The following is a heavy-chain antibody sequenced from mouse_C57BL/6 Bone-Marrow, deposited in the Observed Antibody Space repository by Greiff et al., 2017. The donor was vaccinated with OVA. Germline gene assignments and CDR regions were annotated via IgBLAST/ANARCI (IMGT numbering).Heavy chain of an antibody. CDR1: GFTFSSYA. Sequence: EVKLMESGGGLVKPGGSLKLSCAASGFTFSSYAMSWVRQTPEKRLEWVATISDGGSYTYYPDNVKGRFTISRDTAKNTLYLQMSHLKSEDTAMYYCARDSFRAMDYWGQGTSVTVSA. D-gene: IGHD2-12*01. V-gene: IGHV5-4*01. CDR3: ARDSFRAMDY. J-gene: IGHJ4*01. CDR2: ISDGGSYT.